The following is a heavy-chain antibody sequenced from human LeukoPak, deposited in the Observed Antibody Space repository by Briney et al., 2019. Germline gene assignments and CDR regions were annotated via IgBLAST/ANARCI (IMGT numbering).Heavy chain of an antibody. D-gene: IGHD3-3*01. CDR3: ARVRYDFWSGYSQPIDY. CDR1: GYSISSGYF. CDR2: IFHSGTT. V-gene: IGHV4-38-2*02. Sequence: SETLSLTCTVSGYSISSGYFWGWIRQPPGKGLEWIGNIFHSGTTYYNPSLKSRVTMSVDTSKNQFSLNLSSVTAADTAVYYCARVRYDFWSGYSQPIDYWGQGILVTVSS. J-gene: IGHJ4*02.